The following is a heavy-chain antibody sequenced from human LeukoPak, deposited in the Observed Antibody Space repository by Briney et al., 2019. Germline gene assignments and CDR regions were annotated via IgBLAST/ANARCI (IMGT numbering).Heavy chain of an antibody. CDR1: GGSFSGYY. CDR2: IYYSGST. CDR3: ARHLSDIVGATTFDY. Sequence: SETLSLTCAVYGGSFSGYYWSWIRQPPGKGLEWIGYIYYSGSTNYNPSLKSRVTISVDTSKNQFSLKLSSVTAADTAVYYCARHLSDIVGATTFDYWGQGTLVTVSS. D-gene: IGHD1-26*01. V-gene: IGHV4-59*08. J-gene: IGHJ4*02.